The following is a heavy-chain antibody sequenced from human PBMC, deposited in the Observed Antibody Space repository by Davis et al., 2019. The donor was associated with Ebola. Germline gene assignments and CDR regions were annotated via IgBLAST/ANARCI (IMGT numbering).Heavy chain of an antibody. V-gene: IGHV3-21*01. CDR2: ISSSSSYI. CDR3: ARDRPLDFFFGDYYGMDV. D-gene: IGHD3-16*01. Sequence: GESLKISCAASGFTFSSYSMNWVRQAPGKGLEWVSSISSSSSYIYYADSVKGRFTISRDNAKNSLFLQMDSLRAEDTAVYYCARDRPLDFFFGDYYGMDVWGQGTTVTVS. J-gene: IGHJ6*02. CDR1: GFTFSSYS.